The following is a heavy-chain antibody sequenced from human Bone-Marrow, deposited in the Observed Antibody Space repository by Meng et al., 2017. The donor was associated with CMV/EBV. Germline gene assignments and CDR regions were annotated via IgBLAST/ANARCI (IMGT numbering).Heavy chain of an antibody. V-gene: IGHV1-69*05. CDR2: IIPIFGTA. Sequence: CKPSGGTFSSYAISWVRQAPGQGLEWMGGIIPIFGTANYAQKFQGRVTITTDESTSTAYMELSSLRSEDTAVYYCARSQLERPFDYWGQGTLVTVSS. CDR3: ARSQLERPFDY. CDR1: GGTFSSYA. J-gene: IGHJ4*02. D-gene: IGHD1-1*01.